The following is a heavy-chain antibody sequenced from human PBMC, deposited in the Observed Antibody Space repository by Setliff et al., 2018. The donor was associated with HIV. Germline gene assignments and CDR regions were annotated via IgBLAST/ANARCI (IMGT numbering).Heavy chain of an antibody. CDR2: TTPLLGTT. D-gene: IGHD3-10*01. J-gene: IGHJ5*01. Sequence: SVKVSCKASGNTFSSYGITWVRQAPGQGLEWMGGTTPLLGTTNYAQKFQGRVTITTDEPTNTVYMELSGLRSDDTAVYYCARTIGLLWFGELDSWGQGTPVTVSS. CDR1: GNTFSSYG. CDR3: ARTIGLLWFGELDS. V-gene: IGHV1-69*05.